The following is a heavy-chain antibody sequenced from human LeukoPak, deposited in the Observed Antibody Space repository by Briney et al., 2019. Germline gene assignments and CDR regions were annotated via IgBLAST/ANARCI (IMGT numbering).Heavy chain of an antibody. D-gene: IGHD1-26*01. CDR2: ISGSGYST. CDR1: GFTFNNYA. CDR3: AKEGTMGATGY. J-gene: IGHJ4*02. V-gene: IGHV3-23*01. Sequence: GGSLRLSCVASGFTFNNYAMTWVRQAPGKGLEWVSAISGSGYSTYYADSVKGRFTISRDNSKNTLYLQMNSLRAEDTAVYYCAKEGTMGATGYWGQGTLVTVSS.